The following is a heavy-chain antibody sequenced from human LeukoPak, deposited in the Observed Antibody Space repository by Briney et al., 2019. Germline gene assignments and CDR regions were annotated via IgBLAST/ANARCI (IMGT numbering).Heavy chain of an antibody. V-gene: IGHV1-46*01. J-gene: IGHJ6*03. D-gene: IGHD2-2*01. CDR1: GYTFTSYY. CDR3: ARGYCSSTSCSVPGYYYYMDV. Sequence: GASVKVSCKASGYTFTSYYMHWVRQAPGQGLEWMGIINPSGGSTSYAQKFQGRVTMTRDTSTSTVYMELSSLRSEDTAVYYCARGYCSSTSCSVPGYYYYMDVWDKGTTVTVSS. CDR2: INPSGGST.